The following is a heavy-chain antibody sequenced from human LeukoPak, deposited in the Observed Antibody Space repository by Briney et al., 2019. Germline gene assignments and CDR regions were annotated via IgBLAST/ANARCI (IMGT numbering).Heavy chain of an antibody. J-gene: IGHJ5*02. D-gene: IGHD5-18*01. Sequence: TSSETLSLTCTASGGSMSGYFWSWIRQPPGKGLEWIGYIYYSGSTNYNPSLKSRVTISVDTSKKQFSLKLGSVTAADTAVYYCARGEYTYEFDPWGQGTLVTVSS. CDR2: IYYSGST. CDR3: ARGEYTYEFDP. CDR1: GGSMSGYF. V-gene: IGHV4-59*01.